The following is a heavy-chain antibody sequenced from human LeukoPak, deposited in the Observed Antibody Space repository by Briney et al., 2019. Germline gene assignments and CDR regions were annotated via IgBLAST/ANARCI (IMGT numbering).Heavy chain of an antibody. Sequence: PGGSLRLSCAASGFTFSSYWSWIRQPPGKGLEWIGEINHSGSTNYNPSLKSRVTISVDTSKNQFSLKLSSVTAADTAVYYCARSSWNWFDPWGQGTLVTVSS. V-gene: IGHV4-34*01. CDR2: INHSGST. J-gene: IGHJ5*02. CDR3: ARSSWNWFDP. D-gene: IGHD6-13*01. CDR1: GFTFSSY.